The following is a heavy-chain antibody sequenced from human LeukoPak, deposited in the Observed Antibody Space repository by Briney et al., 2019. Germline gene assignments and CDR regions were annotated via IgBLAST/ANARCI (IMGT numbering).Heavy chain of an antibody. V-gene: IGHV4-59*01. D-gene: IGHD3-10*01. J-gene: IGHJ4*02. CDR1: GVSISSYY. Sequence: SETLSLTCTVSGVSISSYYWSWIRQPPGKGLEWIGYIYDSGSTNYNPSPKSRVTISVDTSKNQFSLKLSSVTAADTAVYYCARGGSENYGKTFDYWGQGTLVTVSS. CDR3: ARGGSENYGKTFDY. CDR2: IYDSGST.